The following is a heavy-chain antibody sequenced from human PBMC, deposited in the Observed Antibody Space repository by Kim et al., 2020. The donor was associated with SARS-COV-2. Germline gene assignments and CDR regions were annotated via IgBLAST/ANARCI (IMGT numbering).Heavy chain of an antibody. D-gene: IGHD1-7*01. V-gene: IGHV4-38-2*02. Sequence: SETLSLTCTVSGYSISSGYYWGWIRQPPGKGLEWIGSIYHSGSTYYNPSLKSRVTISVDTSKNQFSLKLSSVTAADTAGYYCARYGLGTPRGMDVWGQGTTVTISS. J-gene: IGHJ6*02. CDR2: IYHSGST. CDR1: GYSISSGYY. CDR3: ARYGLGTPRGMDV.